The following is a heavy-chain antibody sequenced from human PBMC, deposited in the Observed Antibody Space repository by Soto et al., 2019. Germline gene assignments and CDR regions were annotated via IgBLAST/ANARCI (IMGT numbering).Heavy chain of an antibody. J-gene: IGHJ6*03. D-gene: IGHD3-10*01. CDR3: AKEGMVRGVINYYYYMDV. Sequence: GGSLRLSCAASGFTFDDYAMHWVRQAPGKGLEWVSGISWNSGSIGYADSVKGRFTISRDNAKNSLYLQMNSLRAEDTALYYCAKEGMVRGVINYYYYMDVWGKGTTVTVSS. V-gene: IGHV3-9*01. CDR2: ISWNSGSI. CDR1: GFTFDDYA.